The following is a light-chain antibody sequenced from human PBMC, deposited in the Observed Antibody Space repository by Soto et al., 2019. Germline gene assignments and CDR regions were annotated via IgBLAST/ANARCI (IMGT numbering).Light chain of an antibody. Sequence: EMVMTQSPATLSVSPGERATLSCRASQSVSSNLAWYQQKPGQAPRLLIYDASTRATGIPARFSGSGSGTEFTLTILSLQSEDFAVYYCQQYKNWPPSYTFGLGTKLEIK. CDR1: QSVSSN. V-gene: IGKV3-15*01. CDR3: QQYKNWPPSYT. J-gene: IGKJ2*01. CDR2: DAS.